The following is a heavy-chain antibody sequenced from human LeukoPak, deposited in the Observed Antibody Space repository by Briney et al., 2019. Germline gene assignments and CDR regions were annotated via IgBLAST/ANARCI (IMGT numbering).Heavy chain of an antibody. CDR1: GGSISSGSYC. CDR3: ARGSARAFRWYFDL. Sequence: SQTLSLTCTVSGGSISSGSYCWSWIRQPAGKGLEWVGRIYTSGSTNYNPSLKSRVTISVDTSKNQFSLKLSSVTAADTAVYYCARGSARAFRWYFDLWGRGTLVTVSS. J-gene: IGHJ2*01. CDR2: IYTSGST. V-gene: IGHV4-61*02. D-gene: IGHD6-6*01.